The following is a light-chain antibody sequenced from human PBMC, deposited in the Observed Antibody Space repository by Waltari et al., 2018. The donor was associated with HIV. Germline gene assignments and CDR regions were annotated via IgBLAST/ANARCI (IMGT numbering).Light chain of an antibody. Sequence: QSALTQPASVSGSPGQSITISCTGSSNDVGGYNYVSWYQQHPGKAPRLMIYDVSTLPSGFSDRFSGSKSGDTASLTISGLQPEDEADYYCDSYTSTSVWVFGGGTRLTVL. CDR2: DVS. CDR3: DSYTSTSVWV. V-gene: IGLV2-14*03. CDR1: SNDVGGYNY. J-gene: IGLJ3*02.